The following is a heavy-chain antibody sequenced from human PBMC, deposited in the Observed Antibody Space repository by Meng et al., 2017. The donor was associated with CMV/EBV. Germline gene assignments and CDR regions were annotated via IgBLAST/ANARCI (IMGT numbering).Heavy chain of an antibody. CDR1: GYAFTSYG. V-gene: IGHV1-18*01. Sequence: ASVKVSCKASGYAFTSYGISWVRQAPGQGLEWMGWISAYNGNTNYAQKLQGRVTMTTDTSTSTAYMELRSLRSDDTAVYYCARHYSNLKGGWFDPWGQGTLVTVSS. CDR3: ARHYSNLKGGWFDP. J-gene: IGHJ5*02. CDR2: ISAYNGNT. D-gene: IGHD4-11*01.